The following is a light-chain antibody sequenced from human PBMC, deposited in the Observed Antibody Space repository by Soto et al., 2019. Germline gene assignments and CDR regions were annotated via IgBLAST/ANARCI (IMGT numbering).Light chain of an antibody. CDR3: SSYSSSSTPLHV. V-gene: IGLV2-14*03. Sequence: APLTQPTSVSGSPGQSITISCAGTSSDVRGYNYVSWYQHHPGQAPKLMIYNVSNRPSGVSSRFSGSKSGNTASMTISGLQAEDEADYCCSSYSSSSTPLHVFGTGTKVTVL. CDR1: SSDVRGYNY. J-gene: IGLJ1*01. CDR2: NVS.